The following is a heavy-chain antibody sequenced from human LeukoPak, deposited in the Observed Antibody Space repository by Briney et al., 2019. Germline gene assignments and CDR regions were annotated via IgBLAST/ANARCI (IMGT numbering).Heavy chain of an antibody. Sequence: GGSLRLSCAASGFTFSSYAMHWVRQAPGKGLEWVAVISYDGSNKYYADSVKGRFTISRDNSKNTLYLQMNSLRAEDTAVYYCARDRATLIAVAPHNWGQGTLVTVSS. CDR1: GFTFSSYA. CDR3: ARDRATLIAVAPHN. V-gene: IGHV3-30*04. J-gene: IGHJ4*02. CDR2: ISYDGSNK. D-gene: IGHD6-19*01.